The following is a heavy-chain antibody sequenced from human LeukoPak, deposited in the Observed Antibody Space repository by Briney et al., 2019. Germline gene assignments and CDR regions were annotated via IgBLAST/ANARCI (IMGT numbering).Heavy chain of an antibody. D-gene: IGHD2-15*01. CDR2: FYTSGYT. Sequence: PSETLSLTCTVSGGSISSYYWSWIRQPAGKGLEWIGRFYTSGYTNYNPSLKSRVTISVDRSKNQFPLKLSSVTAADTAVYYCARGDSNIVASMDVWGQGTTVTVSS. V-gene: IGHV4-4*07. CDR1: GGSISSYY. J-gene: IGHJ6*02. CDR3: ARGDSNIVASMDV.